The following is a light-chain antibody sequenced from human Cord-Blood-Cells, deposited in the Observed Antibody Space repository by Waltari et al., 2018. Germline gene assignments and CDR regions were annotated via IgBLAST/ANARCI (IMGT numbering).Light chain of an antibody. J-gene: IGKJ2*01. CDR1: QGISSW. V-gene: IGKV1D-12*01. CDR2: AAS. Sequence: DIEMTQSPSSVSASVGDRVTITCRASQGISSWLGWYQQKPRKAPKLLIYAASSLQSRVPSRFICSGSGTDFTLSISSLQAEDFATYDCQQANSFAYTFGQGTELEI. CDR3: QQANSFAYT.